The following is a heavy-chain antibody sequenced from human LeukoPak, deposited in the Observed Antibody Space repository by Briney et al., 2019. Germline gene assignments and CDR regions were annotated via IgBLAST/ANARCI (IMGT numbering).Heavy chain of an antibody. D-gene: IGHD6-13*01. V-gene: IGHV4-4*07. CDR2: IYTSGST. J-gene: IGHJ4*02. CDR3: AAEYSSSWYPFDY. Sequence: SETLSLTCTVSGGSISSYYWSWIRQPAGKGLEWIVRIYTSGSTNYTPSLKSRVTMSVDTSKNQFSLKLSSVTAADTAVYYCAAEYSSSWYPFDYWGQGTLVTVSS. CDR1: GGSISSYY.